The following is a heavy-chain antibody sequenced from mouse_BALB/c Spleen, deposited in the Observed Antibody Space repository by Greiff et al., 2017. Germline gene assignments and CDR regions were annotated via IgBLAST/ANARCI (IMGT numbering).Heavy chain of an antibody. CDR1: GYSITSGYS. CDR2: IHYSGST. D-gene: IGHD2-13*01. V-gene: IGHV3-1*02. Sequence: VQLKESGPDLVKPSQSLSLTCTVTGYSITSGYSWHWSRQFPGNQLEWMGYIHYSGSTNYNQSLKSRISITRDTSKNQFCLQLNSVTTEDTATCYCARRHDFYAMDYWGQGTSVTVSS. J-gene: IGHJ4*01. CDR3: ARRHDFYAMDY.